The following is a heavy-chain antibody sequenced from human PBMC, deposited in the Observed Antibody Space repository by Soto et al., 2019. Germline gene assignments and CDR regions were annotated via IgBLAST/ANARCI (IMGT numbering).Heavy chain of an antibody. J-gene: IGHJ6*02. Sequence: PGGSLRLSCEAPKFTFSTYAMTWVRQAPGQGLEWVCSISGSGGKTDYADSVKGRFTVSRDNSDNTVSLRMSGLRVDDTAIYYCAKAVQYSYVLDVWGQVTTVTVSS. CDR1: KFTFSTYA. V-gene: IGHV3-23*01. CDR2: ISGSGGKT. CDR3: AKAVQYSYVLDV. D-gene: IGHD5-18*01.